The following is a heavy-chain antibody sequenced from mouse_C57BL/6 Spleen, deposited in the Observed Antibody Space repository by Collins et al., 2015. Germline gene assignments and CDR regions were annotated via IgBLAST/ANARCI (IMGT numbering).Heavy chain of an antibody. CDR2: IWWDDDK. J-gene: IGHJ1*03. D-gene: IGHD1-1*01. V-gene: IGHV8-8*01. CDR1: GFSLSTFGMG. Sequence: QVTLKESGPGILQPSQTFSLTCSFSGFSLSTFGMGVGWIRQPSGKGLEWLAHIWWDDDKFYNPALKSRLTISKDTSKNQVFLKIANVDTADTATYYCARIYYYGSYWYFDVWGTGTTVTVSS. CDR3: ARIYYYGSYWYFDV.